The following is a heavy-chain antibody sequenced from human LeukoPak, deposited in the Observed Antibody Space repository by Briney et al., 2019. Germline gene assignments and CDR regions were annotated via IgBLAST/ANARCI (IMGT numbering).Heavy chain of an antibody. CDR1: GYTFTSYY. Sequence: ASVKVSCKASGYTFTSYYMHWVRQAPGQGLEWMGIINPSGGSTSYAQKFQGRVTMTRDMSTSTVYMELSSLRSDDTAVYYCARIVGATNWYFDLWGRGTLVTVSS. V-gene: IGHV1-46*01. J-gene: IGHJ2*01. CDR2: INPSGGST. D-gene: IGHD1-26*01. CDR3: ARIVGATNWYFDL.